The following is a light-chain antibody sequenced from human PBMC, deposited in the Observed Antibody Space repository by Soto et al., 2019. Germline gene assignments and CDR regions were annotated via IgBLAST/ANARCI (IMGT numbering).Light chain of an antibody. V-gene: IGKV3-20*01. CDR2: GTS. J-gene: IGKJ1*01. Sequence: EIVLTQSPDTLSSSPGERATLSCRASQSISNNYLAWHQQKPGQAPRLLIYGTSSRATGIPDRFTGSGSGTDFTFTISRLQPEDFALYYCQQYSLQPRTFGEGTRVEIK. CDR3: QQYSLQPRT. CDR1: QSISNNY.